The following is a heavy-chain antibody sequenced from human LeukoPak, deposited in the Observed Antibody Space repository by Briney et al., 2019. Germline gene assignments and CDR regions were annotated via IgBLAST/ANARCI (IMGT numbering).Heavy chain of an antibody. V-gene: IGHV3-21*01. J-gene: IGHJ4*02. CDR1: GFTFSTYS. D-gene: IGHD3-3*01. Sequence: GSLRLSCAVSGFTFSTYSMTWVRQATGKGLEWVSSISSSSRNTYYTDSVKGRFTISKDNAKNSLYPQMSSLRAEDTAVYYCARGGTFGVDISDYWGQGTLVTVSS. CDR2: ISSSSRNT. CDR3: ARGGTFGVDISDY.